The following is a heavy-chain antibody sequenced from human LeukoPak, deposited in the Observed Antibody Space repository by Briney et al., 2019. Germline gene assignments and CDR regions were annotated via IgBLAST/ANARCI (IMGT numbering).Heavy chain of an antibody. D-gene: IGHD3-16*02. CDR1: GYSFTAQY. CDR3: ASYPRRVSPPPFDY. Sequence: ASVKVSCRASGYSFTAQYMHWLRQAPGQGLEWMGWINPNNGDTKYAQSFLGRVIMTRDTSTTTAYMELSSLRSDDTAVCFCASYPRRVSPPPFDYWGQGTLVTVSS. J-gene: IGHJ4*02. V-gene: IGHV1-2*02. CDR2: INPNNGDT.